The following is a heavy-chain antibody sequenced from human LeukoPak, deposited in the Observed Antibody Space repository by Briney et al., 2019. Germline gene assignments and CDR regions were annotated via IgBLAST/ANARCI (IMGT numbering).Heavy chain of an antibody. D-gene: IGHD1-7*01. J-gene: IGHJ6*03. Sequence: GGSLRLSCAASGFTFSSYAMSWVRQPPGKGLEWVSAISGSGGSTYYADSVKGRFTISRDNSKSTLYLQVNSLRAEDTAIYYCAKGGINWNYGYYYYYYMDVWGKGTTVTVSS. V-gene: IGHV3-23*01. CDR1: GFTFSSYA. CDR3: AKGGINWNYGYYYYYYMDV. CDR2: ISGSGGST.